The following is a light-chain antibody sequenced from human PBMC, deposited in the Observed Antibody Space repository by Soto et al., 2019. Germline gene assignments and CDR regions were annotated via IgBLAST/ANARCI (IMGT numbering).Light chain of an antibody. CDR2: DIN. CDR3: LLEYSGVRV. V-gene: IGLV7-46*01. Sequence: QAVVTQEPSLTVSPGGTVTLTCASSTGAVTSGYYPNWFQQKPGQAPRALIYDINNKHSWTPARFSGSLLGGKAALTLSGAQPEDEADYFCLLEYSGVRVFGGGTKLTVL. J-gene: IGLJ2*01. CDR1: TGAVTSGYY.